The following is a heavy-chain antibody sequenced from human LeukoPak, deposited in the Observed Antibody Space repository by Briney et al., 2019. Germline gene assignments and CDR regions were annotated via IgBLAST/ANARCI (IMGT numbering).Heavy chain of an antibody. Sequence: GRSLRLSCAASGFTFSSYGMHWVRQAPGKGLEWVAVISYDGSNKYYADSVNGRFTISRDNSKNTLSLQMNSLRAEDTAMYYCAKSPSGRSRVSRFDYWGQGILVTVSS. CDR1: GFTFSSYG. D-gene: IGHD1-26*01. CDR2: ISYDGSNK. J-gene: IGHJ4*02. CDR3: AKSPSGRSRVSRFDY. V-gene: IGHV3-30*18.